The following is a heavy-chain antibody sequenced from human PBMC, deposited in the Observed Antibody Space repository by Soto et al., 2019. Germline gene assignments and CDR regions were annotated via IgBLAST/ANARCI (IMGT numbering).Heavy chain of an antibody. V-gene: IGHV3-21*01. CDR2: ISSSAGYK. J-gene: IGHJ6*02. D-gene: IGHD6-19*01. CDR3: ARDHVAGTGDVQLYYHFGMDV. CDR1: GFTFSTYT. Sequence: EVQLVESGGGLVKPGGSLRLSCAASGFTFSTYTMTWVRQAPGKGLEWVSSISSSAGYKYYADSVKGRFTISRDNAKNSLYLQMNSLRAEDTAVYYCARDHVAGTGDVQLYYHFGMDVWGQGTTVTVSS.